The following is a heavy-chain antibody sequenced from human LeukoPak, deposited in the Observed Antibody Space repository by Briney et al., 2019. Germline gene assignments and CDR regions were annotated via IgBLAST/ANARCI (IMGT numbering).Heavy chain of an antibody. CDR3: ARDTRWPGGYFDWLLLNNY. J-gene: IGHJ4*02. CDR2: IYTSGST. V-gene: IGHV4-4*07. D-gene: IGHD3-9*01. CDR1: GGSISSYY. Sequence: MPSETLSLTCTVSGGSISSYYWSWIRQPAGKGLEWIGRIYTSGSTNYNPSLKSRVTISVDTSKNQFPLKLSSVTAADTAVYYCARDTRWPGGYFDWLLLNNYWGQGTLVTVSS.